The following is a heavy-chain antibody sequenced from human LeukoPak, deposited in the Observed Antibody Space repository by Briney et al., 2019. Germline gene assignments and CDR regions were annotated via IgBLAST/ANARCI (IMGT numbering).Heavy chain of an antibody. V-gene: IGHV1-69*01. D-gene: IGHD2-15*01. CDR2: IIPIFGTA. CDR3: ARVPVCSGGSCYSNWFDP. J-gene: IGHJ5*02. Sequence: SVKLSCKASGGTFSSYAISWVRQAPGQGLEWMGGIIPIFGTANYAQKFQGRVTLTADESTSTAYMELSSLRSEDTAVYYCARVPVCSGGSCYSNWFDPWGQGTLVTVSS. CDR1: GGTFSSYA.